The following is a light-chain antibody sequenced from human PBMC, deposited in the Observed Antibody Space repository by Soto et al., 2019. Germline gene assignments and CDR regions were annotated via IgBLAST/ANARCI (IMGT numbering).Light chain of an antibody. CDR2: EVT. Sequence: QSVLTQPASVSGSPGQSITISCTGSSSDVGRYDLVSWYQQHPGKVPKLIIHEVTKRSSGLSNRFSGSKSGNTASLTISALQAEDEADYYCCSYAGSSTYVFGTGTKATV. CDR3: CSYAGSSTYV. V-gene: IGLV2-23*02. J-gene: IGLJ1*01. CDR1: SSDVGRYDL.